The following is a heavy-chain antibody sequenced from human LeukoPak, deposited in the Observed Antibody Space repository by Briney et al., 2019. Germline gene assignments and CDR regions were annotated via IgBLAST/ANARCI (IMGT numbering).Heavy chain of an antibody. D-gene: IGHD2/OR15-2a*01. V-gene: IGHV3-7*01. J-gene: IGHJ4*02. CDR1: GFTFSSYW. Sequence: PGGSLRLSCAASGFTFSSYWMSWVRQAPGTGLEWVANIKQDGSEKYYVDSVKGRFTISRDNAKNPLYLQMNSLRVEDTAVYYCAREYRGSRYFRGQGTLVTVSS. CDR2: IKQDGSEK. CDR3: AREYRGSRYF.